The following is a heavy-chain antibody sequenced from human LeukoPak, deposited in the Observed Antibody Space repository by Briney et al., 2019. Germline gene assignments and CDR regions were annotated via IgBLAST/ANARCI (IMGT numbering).Heavy chain of an antibody. D-gene: IGHD5-12*01. CDR2: ISSNGSTI. CDR3: ARDNVGGGYDWDYCYYYGMDV. V-gene: IGHV3-48*03. CDR1: GFTFSSYE. Sequence: GGSLRLSCAASGFTFSSYEMNWVRQAPGKGLEWVSYISSNGSTIYYADSVKGRFTISRDNAKNSLYLQMNSLRAEDTAVYYCARDNVGGGYDWDYCYYYGMDVWGQGTTVTVSS. J-gene: IGHJ6*02.